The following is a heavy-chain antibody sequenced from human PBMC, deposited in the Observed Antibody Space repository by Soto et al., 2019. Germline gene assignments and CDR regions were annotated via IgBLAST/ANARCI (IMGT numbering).Heavy chain of an antibody. V-gene: IGHV3-73*01. J-gene: IGHJ4*02. D-gene: IGHD3-22*01. CDR3: TRHPVVADAAEPYSVHFDY. Sequence: GGSLRLSCAASGFTFSGSAIHWVRQASGKGLEWVGRIRGKADSYATLYAASVKGRFTISRDDSKNTAYLQMDSLKTEDTAVYSCTRHPVVADAAEPYSVHFDYWGQ. CDR1: GFTFSGSA. CDR2: IRGKADSYAT.